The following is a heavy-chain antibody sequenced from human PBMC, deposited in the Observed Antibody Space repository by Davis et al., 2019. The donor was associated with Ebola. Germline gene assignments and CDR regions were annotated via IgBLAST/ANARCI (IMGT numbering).Heavy chain of an antibody. V-gene: IGHV3-48*04. J-gene: IGHJ4*02. CDR2: ISSSGSTI. D-gene: IGHD3-3*01. Sequence: PGGSLRLSCAASGFTFSSYSMNWVRQAPGKGLEWVSYISSSGSTIYYADSVKGRFTISRDNAKNSLYLQMNSLRAEDTAVYYCARADFWSGPCYYWGQGTLVTVSS. CDR1: GFTFSSYS. CDR3: ARADFWSGPCYY.